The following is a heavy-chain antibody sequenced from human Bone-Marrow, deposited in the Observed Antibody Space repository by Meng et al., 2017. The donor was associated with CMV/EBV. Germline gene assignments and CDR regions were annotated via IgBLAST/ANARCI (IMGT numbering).Heavy chain of an antibody. CDR2: IWYDGSNK. CDR1: GFTFSSYG. CDR3: AKPYDSSGYSLDY. D-gene: IGHD3-22*01. Sequence: GGSLRLSCAASGFTFSSYGMHWVRQAPGKGLEWVAVIWYDGSNKYYADSVKGRFTISRDNSKNTLYLQMNSLRAEDTAVYYCAKPYDSSGYSLDYWGEGTLATFSS. V-gene: IGHV3-33*06. J-gene: IGHJ4*02.